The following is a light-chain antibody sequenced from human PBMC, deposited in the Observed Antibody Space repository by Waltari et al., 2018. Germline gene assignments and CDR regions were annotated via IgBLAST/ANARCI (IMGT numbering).Light chain of an antibody. CDR1: QTIRNY. V-gene: IGKV1-39*01. Sequence: IQVTQSPSSLSASVGDRVTITCRASQTIRNYLNWYQQKPGKVPKLLIFAASSLQSGVPSRFSGSGSGTEFTLTISSLESEDFATYYCQQSYTSPRTFGQGTKVEI. CDR2: AAS. CDR3: QQSYTSPRT. J-gene: IGKJ1*01.